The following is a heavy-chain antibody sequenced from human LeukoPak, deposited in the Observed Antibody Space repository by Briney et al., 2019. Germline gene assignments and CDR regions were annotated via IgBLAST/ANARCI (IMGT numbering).Heavy chain of an antibody. J-gene: IGHJ6*03. CDR3: AKMEGQRLYDYCMDV. Sequence: GGSLRLSCAASGFAFSNFAMSWVRQVPGKGLEWVSAMSGSGYYTYYVGSVKGRFTISRDNSKNTLYLHMNSLRADDTAVYYCAKMEGQRLYDYCMDVWGRGTTVTVSS. CDR1: GFAFSNFA. V-gene: IGHV3-23*01. CDR2: MSGSGYYT. D-gene: IGHD3-3*01.